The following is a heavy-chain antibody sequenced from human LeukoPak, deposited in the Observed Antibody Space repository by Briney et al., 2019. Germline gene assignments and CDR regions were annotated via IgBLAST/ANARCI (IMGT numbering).Heavy chain of an antibody. CDR3: AKDMASYSSSLDL. V-gene: IGHV3-48*04. J-gene: IGHJ2*01. CDR1: GFTFSSYS. D-gene: IGHD6-13*01. CDR2: ISSSSSTI. Sequence: PGGSLRLSCAASGFTFSSYSMNWVRQAPGKGLEWVSYISSSSSTIYYADSVKGRFTISRDNAKNSLYLQMNSLRAEDTALYYCAKDMASYSSSLDLWGRGTLVTVSS.